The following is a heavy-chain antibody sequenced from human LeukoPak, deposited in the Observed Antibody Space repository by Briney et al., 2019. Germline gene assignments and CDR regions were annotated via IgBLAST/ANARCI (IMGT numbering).Heavy chain of an antibody. CDR3: ARDQFLEWLSESPDAFDI. D-gene: IGHD3-3*01. J-gene: IGHJ3*02. V-gene: IGHV4-39*07. CDR2: ISYSGST. Sequence: PSETLSLTCTVSSASITSSPYFWGWIRQSPGKGLEWIGSISYSGSTYYNPSLKSRVTISVDTSKNQFSLKLSSVTAADTAVYYCARDQFLEWLSESPDAFDIWGQGTMVTVSS. CDR1: SASITSSPYF.